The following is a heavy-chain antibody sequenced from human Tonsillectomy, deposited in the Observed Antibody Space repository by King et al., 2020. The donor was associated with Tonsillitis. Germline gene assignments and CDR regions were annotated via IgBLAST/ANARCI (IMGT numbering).Heavy chain of an antibody. CDR2: IREDGNLK. CDR3: ATDTNDFDGNLYYDVFDL. J-gene: IGHJ3*01. V-gene: IGHV3-7*04. D-gene: IGHD1-1*01. CDR1: GVTLNNYW. Sequence: VQLVESGGGLVQPGGSLRLSCSAFGVTLNNYWMTWVRRAPGKGLEWVANIREDGNLKYYMDSVEGRFTISRDNARNAGYRKMNSLRAGDKAVSYCATDTNDFDGNLYYDVFDLGGQGTMVTVSS.